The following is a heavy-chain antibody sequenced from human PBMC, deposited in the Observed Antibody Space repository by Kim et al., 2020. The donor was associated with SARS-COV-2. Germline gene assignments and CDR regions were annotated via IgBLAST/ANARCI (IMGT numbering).Heavy chain of an antibody. D-gene: IGHD6-19*01. CDR3: ASRLYSNGWYAQAGDY. V-gene: IGHV4-39*01. Sequence: SETLSLTCTVSGGSISSSGYYWGWIRQPPGKGLEWIGSIYYSGTTYYNPSLKNRVTISVDTSKNQFSLKLSSVTAADTAVYYCASRLYSNGWYAQAGDYWGQGTLVTVSS. CDR2: IYYSGTT. J-gene: IGHJ4*02. CDR1: GGSISSSGYY.